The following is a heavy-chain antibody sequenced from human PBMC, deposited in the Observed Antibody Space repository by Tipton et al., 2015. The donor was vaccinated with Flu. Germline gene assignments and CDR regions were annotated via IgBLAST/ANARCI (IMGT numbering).Heavy chain of an antibody. J-gene: IGHJ5*02. D-gene: IGHD3-10*01. Sequence: TLSLTCTVSGGSISPYYWSWIRQPPGRGPEWIWYIYYSGSTNYNPSLRSRVTISVDTSKNQFSLRLTSVSAADTAVYYCARDTMVRGTIGPWGQGTLVTVSS. CDR2: IYYSGST. V-gene: IGHV4-59*01. CDR1: GGSISPYY. CDR3: ARDTMVRGTIGP.